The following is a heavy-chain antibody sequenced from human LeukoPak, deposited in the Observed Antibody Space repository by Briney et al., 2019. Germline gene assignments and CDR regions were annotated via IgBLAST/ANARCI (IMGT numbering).Heavy chain of an antibody. V-gene: IGHV1-2*04. CDR1: GYTFTGYY. CDR3: ARGARIAATWTYLFDP. D-gene: IGHD6-13*01. CDR2: INPNSGGT. J-gene: IGHJ5*02. Sequence: ASVKVSCKASGYTFTGYYMHWVRQAPGQGLEWMGWINPNSGGTNYAQKFQGWVTMTRDTSISTAYMELSRLRSDDTAVYYCARGARIAATWTYLFDPWGQGTLVTVSS.